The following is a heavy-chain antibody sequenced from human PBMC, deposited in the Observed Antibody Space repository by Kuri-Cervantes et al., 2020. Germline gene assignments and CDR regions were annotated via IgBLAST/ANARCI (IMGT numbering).Heavy chain of an antibody. CDR3: ARGHAIAVAGNYYMDV. Sequence: SVKVSCKASGGTFSTYAIIWVRQAPGQGLEWMGGIIPIFGTANYAQKFQGRLTITTDESTSTAYMELSSLRSEDTAVYYCARGHAIAVAGNYYMDVWGKGTTVTVSS. D-gene: IGHD6-19*01. J-gene: IGHJ6*03. V-gene: IGHV1-69*05. CDR1: GGTFSTYA. CDR2: IIPIFGTA.